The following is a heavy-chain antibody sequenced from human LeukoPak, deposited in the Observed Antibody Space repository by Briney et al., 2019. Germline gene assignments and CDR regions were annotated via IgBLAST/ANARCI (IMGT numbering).Heavy chain of an antibody. J-gene: IGHJ4*02. D-gene: IGHD3-16*02. CDR3: ARYDVWGTYRAFDY. V-gene: IGHV4-39*07. Sequence: SETLSLTCTVSGGSISSSSYYWGWIRQPPGKGLEWIGSIYYSGSTYYNPSLKSRVTISVDTSKNQFSLKVSSVTAADTAVYYCARYDVWGTYRAFDYWGQGTLVTVSS. CDR2: IYYSGST. CDR1: GGSISSSSYY.